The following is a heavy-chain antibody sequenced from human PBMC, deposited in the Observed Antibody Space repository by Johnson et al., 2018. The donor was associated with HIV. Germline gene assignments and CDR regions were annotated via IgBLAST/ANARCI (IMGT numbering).Heavy chain of an antibody. V-gene: IGHV3-30*04. D-gene: IGHD3-10*01. CDR1: GLSFNSYV. CDR2: ISYDGTKI. J-gene: IGHJ3*02. Sequence: VQLVESGGGVVQPRRSLRLSCVASGLSFNSYVMHWVRQAPGKGLQWVAVISYDGTKIHYTDSVKGRFTISRDNSKNTFYRQTNSLTAEGTGVYFCARGGPLTMVQDALDTWGQGTMVIVSA. CDR3: ARGGPLTMVQDALDT.